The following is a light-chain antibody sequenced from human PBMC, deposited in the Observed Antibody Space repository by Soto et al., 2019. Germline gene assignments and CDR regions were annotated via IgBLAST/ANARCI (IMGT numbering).Light chain of an antibody. CDR3: QQYESTPPT. V-gene: IGKV4-1*01. Sequence: DIVMTQSPDSLAVSLGERATINCKSSQSVLYSSNNKNYLAWYQQRPGQPPKLLIYWASTREPGVPDRFSGSGSGTDFTLTITSLQAEDVAVYYCQQYESTPPTFGQGTKVDIK. CDR1: QSVLYSSNNKNY. J-gene: IGKJ2*01. CDR2: WAS.